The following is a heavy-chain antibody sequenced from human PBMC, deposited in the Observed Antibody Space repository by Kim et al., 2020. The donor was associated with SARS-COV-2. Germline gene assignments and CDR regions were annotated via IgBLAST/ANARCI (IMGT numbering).Heavy chain of an antibody. CDR2: TA. Sequence: TANYATKFQGRVTITADESTSTAYMELSSLRSEDTAVYYCARVRNDYFDYWGQGTLVTVSS. D-gene: IGHD1-1*01. CDR3: ARVRNDYFDY. J-gene: IGHJ4*02. V-gene: IGHV1-69*01.